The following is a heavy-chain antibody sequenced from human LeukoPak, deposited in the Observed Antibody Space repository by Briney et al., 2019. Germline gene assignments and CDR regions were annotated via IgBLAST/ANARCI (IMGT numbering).Heavy chain of an antibody. J-gene: IGHJ4*02. D-gene: IGHD6-13*01. Sequence: PGGSLRLSCAASGFTFSTYAMTWVRQAPGKGLEWVSTIRGSGISTYYADSVKGRFTISRDNSKNTLYLQMNSLRAEDTAVYYCAKDQASSLPDYWGQGTLVTVSS. CDR1: GFTFSTYA. CDR2: IRGSGIST. CDR3: AKDQASSLPDY. V-gene: IGHV3-23*01.